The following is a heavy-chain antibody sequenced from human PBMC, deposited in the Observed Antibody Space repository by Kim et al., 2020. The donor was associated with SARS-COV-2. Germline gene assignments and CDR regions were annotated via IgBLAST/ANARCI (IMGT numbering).Heavy chain of an antibody. CDR1: GYTFTSYG. CDR3: ARLMVATYYYYGMDV. V-gene: IGHV1-18*04. Sequence: ASVKVSGKASGYTFTSYGISWVRQAPGQGLEWMGWISAYNGNTNYAQKLQGRVTMTTDTSTSTAYMELRSLRSDDTAVYYCARLMVATYYYYGMDVWGQGTTVTVSS. CDR2: ISAYNGNT. J-gene: IGHJ6*02. D-gene: IGHD5-12*01.